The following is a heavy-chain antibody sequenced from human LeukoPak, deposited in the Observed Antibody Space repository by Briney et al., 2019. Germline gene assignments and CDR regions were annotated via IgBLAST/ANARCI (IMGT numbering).Heavy chain of an antibody. CDR2: IIPIFGTA. J-gene: IGHJ5*02. CDR3: ARSEDDYGDYSWFDP. D-gene: IGHD4-17*01. Sequence: SVKVSCKASGGTFSSYAISWVRQAPGQGLEWMGGIIPIFGTANYAQKFQGRVTITADESTSTAYMELSSLRSEDTAVYYCARSEDDYGDYSWFDPWGQGTLVTVFS. CDR1: GGTFSSYA. V-gene: IGHV1-69*13.